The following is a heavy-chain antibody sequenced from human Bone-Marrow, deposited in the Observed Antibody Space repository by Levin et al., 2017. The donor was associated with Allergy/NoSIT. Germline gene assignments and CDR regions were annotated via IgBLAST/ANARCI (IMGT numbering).Heavy chain of an antibody. CDR1: GGSFSGYY. J-gene: IGHJ3*02. D-gene: IGHD3-22*01. Sequence: PSETLSLTCAVYGGSFSGYYWSWIRQPPGKGLEWIGEINHSGSTNYNPSLKSRVTISVDTSKNQFSLKLSSVTAADTAVYYCARAYDSSAPVPYAFDIWGQGTMVTVSS. V-gene: IGHV4-34*01. CDR3: ARAYDSSAPVPYAFDI. CDR2: INHSGST.